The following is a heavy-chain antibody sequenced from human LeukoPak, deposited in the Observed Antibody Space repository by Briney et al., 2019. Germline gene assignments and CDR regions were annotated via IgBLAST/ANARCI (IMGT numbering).Heavy chain of an antibody. Sequence: GGSLRLSCAASGFTFSDNYMSWIRQAPGKGLEWVSYISSSGNTTYNADSVKGRFSITRDNAKNSLYLQMNSLRAEDTAVYYCARVLGAPIPAAAIDYWGQGTLVTVSS. V-gene: IGHV3-11*04. CDR3: ARVLGAPIPAAAIDY. CDR1: GFTFSDNY. D-gene: IGHD2-2*01. J-gene: IGHJ4*02. CDR2: ISSSGNTT.